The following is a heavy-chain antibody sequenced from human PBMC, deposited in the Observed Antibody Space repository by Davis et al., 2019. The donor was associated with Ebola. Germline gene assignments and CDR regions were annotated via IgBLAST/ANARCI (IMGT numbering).Heavy chain of an antibody. J-gene: IGHJ3*02. CDR3: ARVGTVTRTRVNAFDI. CDR1: GFTFSSYG. D-gene: IGHD4-17*01. Sequence: GESLKISCAASGFTFSSYGMHWVRQAPGKGVEGVAVIWYDGSNKYYADSVKGRLTISRDNSKNTLYLQMNSLRAEDTAVYYCARVGTVTRTRVNAFDIWGQGTMVTVSS. V-gene: IGHV3-33*01. CDR2: IWYDGSNK.